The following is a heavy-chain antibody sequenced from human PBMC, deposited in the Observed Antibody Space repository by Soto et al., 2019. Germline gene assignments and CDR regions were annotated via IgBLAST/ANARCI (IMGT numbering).Heavy chain of an antibody. J-gene: IGHJ4*02. Sequence: QVQLVESGGGLVKPGKSLRLSCAASGFAFSDYYMSWIRQAPGQGLEWISYISPTASAVYYADSVKGRFTISRDNTKNSVDLQMSSLRDEDTAVYYCAKCGDIVTGYPLDSWGQGPLVTVSS. CDR3: AKCGDIVTGYPLDS. CDR2: ISPTASAV. CDR1: GFAFSDYY. D-gene: IGHD3-9*01. V-gene: IGHV3-11*01.